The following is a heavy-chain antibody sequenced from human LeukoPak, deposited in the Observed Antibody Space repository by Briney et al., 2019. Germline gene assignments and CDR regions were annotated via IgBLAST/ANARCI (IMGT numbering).Heavy chain of an antibody. D-gene: IGHD4-17*01. V-gene: IGHV3-13*01. J-gene: IGHJ6*02. CDR1: GFTFSSYD. CDR3: ARVQVTTKSYYYYGMDV. Sequence: GGSLRLSCAASGFTFSSYDMHWVRQATGKGLEWVSAIGTAGDTYYPGSVKGRFTISRENAKNSLYLQMNSLRAGDTAVYYCARVQVTTKSYYYYGMDVWGQGTTVTVSS. CDR2: IGTAGDT.